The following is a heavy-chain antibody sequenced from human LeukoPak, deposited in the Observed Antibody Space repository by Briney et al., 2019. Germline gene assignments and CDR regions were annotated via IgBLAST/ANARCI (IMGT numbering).Heavy chain of an antibody. V-gene: IGHV1-69*13. D-gene: IGHD3-22*01. J-gene: IGHJ4*02. CDR1: GGTFSSYA. Sequence: SVKVSCKASGGTFSSYAISWVRQAPGQGLEWMGGIIPIFGTANYAQKFQGRVTITADESTSTAYMELSSLRSEDTAVYYCARDLEGYYDSSGYYYWGQGTLVTVSS. CDR3: ARDLEGYYDSSGYYY. CDR2: IIPIFGTA.